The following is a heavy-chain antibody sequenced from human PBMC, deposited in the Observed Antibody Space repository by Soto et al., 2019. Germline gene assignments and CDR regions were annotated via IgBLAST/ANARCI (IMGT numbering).Heavy chain of an antibody. CDR3: AKTKTPHVRNGMDV. D-gene: IGHD2-8*01. Sequence: SETLSLTCTVSGDSLSSGGYYCSWIRQLPGKGLEWIGFIYYSGSTLYNPSLRSRVTMSADASKNQISLKLSSVTAADTAVYYCAKTKTPHVRNGMDVWGQGTTVTVS. CDR2: IYYSGST. CDR1: GDSLSSGGYY. V-gene: IGHV4-31*03. J-gene: IGHJ6*02.